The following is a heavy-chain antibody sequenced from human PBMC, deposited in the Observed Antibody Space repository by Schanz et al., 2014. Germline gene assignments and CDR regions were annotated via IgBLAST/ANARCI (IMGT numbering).Heavy chain of an antibody. CDR1: GFTVSSNY. J-gene: IGHJ6*02. CDR3: ARVRAYDYGAEAHGMDV. D-gene: IGHD4-17*01. V-gene: IGHV3-53*01. Sequence: EVQLVESGGGLIQPGGYLRLSCAASGFTVSSNYMSWVRQAPGKGLEWVSVIYSGGSTYYADSVKGRFTISRDNAKNSLYLQMNSLRAEDTAVYYCARVRAYDYGAEAHGMDVWGHGTTVTFSS. CDR2: IYSGGST.